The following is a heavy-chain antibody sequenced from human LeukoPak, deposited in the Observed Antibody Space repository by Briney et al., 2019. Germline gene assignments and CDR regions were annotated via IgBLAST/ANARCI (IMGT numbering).Heavy chain of an antibody. V-gene: IGHV3-9*01. CDR2: ISWNSGSI. CDR3: AKSARPLYGMDV. J-gene: IGHJ6*02. Sequence: PGGSLRLSCAASGFTFDDYAMHWVRQAPGKGLEWVSGISWNSGSIGYADSVKGRFTIPRDNAKNSLYLQMNSLRAEDTALYYCAKSARPLYGMDVWGQGTTVTVSS. D-gene: IGHD6-25*01. CDR1: GFTFDDYA.